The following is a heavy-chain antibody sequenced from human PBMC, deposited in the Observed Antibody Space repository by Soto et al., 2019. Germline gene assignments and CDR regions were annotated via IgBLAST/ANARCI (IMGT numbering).Heavy chain of an antibody. CDR2: IYTDGTT. D-gene: IGHD6-6*01. J-gene: IGHJ4*02. CDR1: GFTVSSNY. Sequence: PGGSLRLSCAASGFTVSSNYMNWVRQAPGKGLEWLSIIYTDGTTYYADSVKGRFTISRDNFKNTLCLQMNNLRAEDTAIYYCAILSNWGQGTLVTVSS. V-gene: IGHV3-53*01. CDR3: AILSN.